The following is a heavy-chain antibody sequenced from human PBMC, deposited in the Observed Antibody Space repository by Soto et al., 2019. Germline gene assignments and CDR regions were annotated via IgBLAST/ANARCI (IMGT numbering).Heavy chain of an antibody. J-gene: IGHJ4*02. D-gene: IGHD4-17*01. CDR2: IKQDGSEK. CDR1: GFTFSSYW. V-gene: IGHV3-7*05. CDR3: ARVTLSGDYDS. Sequence: GGSLRLSCAASGFTFSSYWRSWVRQAPGKGLEWVANIKQDGSEKYYVDSVKGRFTIARDNAKNSLYLQMNTLRAEDTAVYYCARVTLSGDYDSWGQGTLVPVSS.